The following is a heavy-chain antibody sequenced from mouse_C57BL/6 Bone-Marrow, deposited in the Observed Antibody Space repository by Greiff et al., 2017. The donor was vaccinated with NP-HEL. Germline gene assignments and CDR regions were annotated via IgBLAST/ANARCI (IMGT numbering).Heavy chain of an antibody. CDR2: INPSSGYT. Sequence: QVQLQQSGAELAKPGASVKLSCKASGYTFTSYWMHWVKQRPGQGLEWIGYINPSSGYTKYNQKFKDKATLTADKSSSTAYMQLSSLTYEDSAVYYGARWNYESDYAMDYWGQGTSVTVSS. J-gene: IGHJ4*01. CDR3: ARWNYESDYAMDY. CDR1: GYTFTSYW. D-gene: IGHD1-1*01. V-gene: IGHV1-7*01.